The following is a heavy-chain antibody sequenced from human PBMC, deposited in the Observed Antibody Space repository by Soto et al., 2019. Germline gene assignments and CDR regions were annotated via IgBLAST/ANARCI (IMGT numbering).Heavy chain of an antibody. J-gene: IGHJ4*02. CDR2: IKQDGGDQ. V-gene: IGHV3-7*03. CDR1: GFTFSSYW. D-gene: IGHD6-13*01. Sequence: GGSLRLSCAASGFTFSSYWMSWVRQAPGKGLEWVANIKQDGGDQYYVDSVKGRFIISRDNAKNSLYLQMNSLRAEETAVYYCARDEAVDYWGQGTLVTVSS. CDR3: ARDEAVDY.